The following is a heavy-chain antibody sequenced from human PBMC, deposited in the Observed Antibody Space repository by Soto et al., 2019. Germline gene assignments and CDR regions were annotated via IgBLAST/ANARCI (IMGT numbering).Heavy chain of an antibody. D-gene: IGHD6-13*01. J-gene: IGHJ6*02. CDR2: FDPEDGET. V-gene: IGHV1-24*01. CDR1: GYTLTELS. CDR3: ARKAAAASYYYYGMDV. Sequence: ASVKVSCKVSGYTLTELSMHWVRQAPGKGLEWMGGFDPEDGETIYAQKFQGRVTMTEDTSTDTAYMELSSLRSEDTAVYYCARKAAAASYYYYGMDVWGQGTTVTVSS.